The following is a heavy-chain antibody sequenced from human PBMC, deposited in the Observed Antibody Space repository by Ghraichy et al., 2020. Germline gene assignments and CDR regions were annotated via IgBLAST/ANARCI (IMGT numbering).Heavy chain of an antibody. D-gene: IGHD2-8*01. V-gene: IGHV3-23*01. CDR1: GFTFDSYA. CDR2: ISNRGGST. Sequence: GVLRLSCAASGFTFDSYAQTWVRQAPGKGLEWVSTISNRGGSTYYADSVKGRFTISRDNFRNMMYLEMNSLRADDTAVYYCARLMRGTSGTYGMDVWGQGTTVTVSS. J-gene: IGHJ6*02. CDR3: ARLMRGTSGTYGMDV.